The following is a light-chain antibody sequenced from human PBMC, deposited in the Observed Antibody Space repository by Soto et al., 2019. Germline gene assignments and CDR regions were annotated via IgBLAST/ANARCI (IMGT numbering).Light chain of an antibody. J-gene: IGKJ5*01. CDR2: AAN. CDR1: QSISTH. V-gene: IGKV1-39*01. CDR3: QQSFNTPFT. Sequence: DIQMTQSPSSLSASVGESLTITCRASQSISTHLNWYQQKPGKAPKLVIYAANALQSGVPSRFSGRRSGTEYTLDITNVQPEDFAIYYCQQSFNTPFTFGQGTRVE.